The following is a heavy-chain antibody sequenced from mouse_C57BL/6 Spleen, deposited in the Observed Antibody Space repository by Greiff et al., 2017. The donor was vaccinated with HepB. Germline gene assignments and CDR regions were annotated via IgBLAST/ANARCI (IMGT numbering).Heavy chain of an antibody. CDR3: ARQVPSYAMDY. Sequence: EVNVVESGGGLVQPGGSLKLSCAASGFTFSDYYMYWVRQTPEKRLEWVAYISNGGGSTYYPDTVKGRFTISRDNAKNTLYLQMSRLKSEDTAMYYCARQVPSYAMDYWGQGTSVTVSS. D-gene: IGHD6-1*01. V-gene: IGHV5-12*01. J-gene: IGHJ4*01. CDR2: ISNGGGST. CDR1: GFTFSDYY.